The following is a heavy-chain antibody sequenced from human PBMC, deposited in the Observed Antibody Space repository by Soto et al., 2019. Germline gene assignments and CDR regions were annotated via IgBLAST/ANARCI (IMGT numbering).Heavy chain of an antibody. J-gene: IGHJ5*02. D-gene: IGHD2-2*03. CDR2: INHRGST. V-gene: IGHV4-34*01. CDR1: GGSSSGYY. CDR3: ARAGYCSSTSCSYNWFDP. Sequence: PSETLSLTWAVYGGSSSGYYWSWIRQPPGKGLEWMGEINHRGSTNSNPSLKSRVTISVDTSKNQFSLKLSSVTAADTAVYYCARAGYCSSTSCSYNWFDPWGQGTLVTVSS.